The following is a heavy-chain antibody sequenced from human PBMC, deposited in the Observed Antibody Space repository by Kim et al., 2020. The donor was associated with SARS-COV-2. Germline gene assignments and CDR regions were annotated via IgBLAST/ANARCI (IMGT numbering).Heavy chain of an antibody. V-gene: IGHV3-33*05. CDR3: ARVSYILTGWDWFDP. CDR1: GFTFSSYG. J-gene: IGHJ5*02. Sequence: GGSLRLSCAASGFTFSSYGMHWVRQAPGKGLEWVAVISYDGSNKYYADSVKGRFTISRDNSKNTLYLQMNSLRAEDTAVYYCARVSYILTGWDWFDPWGQGTLVTVSS. D-gene: IGHD3-9*01. CDR2: ISYDGSNK.